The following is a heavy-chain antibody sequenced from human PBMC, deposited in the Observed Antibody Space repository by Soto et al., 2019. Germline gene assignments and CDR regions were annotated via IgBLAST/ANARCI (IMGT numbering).Heavy chain of an antibody. J-gene: IGHJ6*02. CDR2: IWYDGSNK. V-gene: IGHV3-33*01. CDR1: GFTFSSYG. Sequence: LRLSCAASGFTFSSYGMHWVRQAPGKGLEWVAVIWYDGSNKYYADSVKGRFTISRDNSKNTLYLQMNSLRAEDTAVYYCARDWRTGYYYYGMDVWGQGTTVTVSS. CDR3: ARDWRTGYYYYGMDV.